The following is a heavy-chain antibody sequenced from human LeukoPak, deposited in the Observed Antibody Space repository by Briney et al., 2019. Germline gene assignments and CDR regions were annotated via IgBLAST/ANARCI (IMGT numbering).Heavy chain of an antibody. V-gene: IGHV3-43*02. CDR3: AKDRRRGGIAAAGNDY. D-gene: IGHD6-13*01. Sequence: GGSLRLSCAASGFTFDDYAMHWVRQAPGKGLEWVSLISGDGGSTYYADSVNDRFTISRDNSKNSLYLQMNSLRTEDTALYYCAKDRRRGGIAAAGNDYWGQGTLVTVSS. CDR2: ISGDGGST. CDR1: GFTFDDYA. J-gene: IGHJ4*02.